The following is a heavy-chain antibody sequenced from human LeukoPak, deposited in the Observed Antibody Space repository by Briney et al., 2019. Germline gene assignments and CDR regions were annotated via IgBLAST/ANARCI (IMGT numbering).Heavy chain of an antibody. CDR1: GGSISSGSYY. V-gene: IGHV4-61*02. D-gene: IGHD3-22*01. CDR2: IYTSGST. J-gene: IGHJ6*03. CDR3: ARGVHYYDSSGYSGYYYYYYMDV. Sequence: PSQTLSLTCTVSGGSISSGSYYWSWIRQPAGKGQEWIGRIYTSGSTNYNPSLKSRVTISVDTSKNQFSLKLSSVTAADTAVYYCARGVHYYDSSGYSGYYYYYYMDVWGKGTTVTVSS.